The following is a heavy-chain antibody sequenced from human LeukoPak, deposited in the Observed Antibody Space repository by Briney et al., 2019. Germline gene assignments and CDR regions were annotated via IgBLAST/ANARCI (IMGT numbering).Heavy chain of an antibody. CDR3: ARAEKSYYYYYYYMDV. Sequence: PGGSLRLSCAASGFTFSSYEMSWVRQAPGKGLEWVSYISSSGSTIYYADSVKGRFTISRDNAKNSLYLQMNSLRAEDTAVYYCARAEKSYYYYYYYMDVWGKGTTVTVSS. CDR1: GFTFSSYE. CDR2: ISSSGSTI. V-gene: IGHV3-48*03. J-gene: IGHJ6*03.